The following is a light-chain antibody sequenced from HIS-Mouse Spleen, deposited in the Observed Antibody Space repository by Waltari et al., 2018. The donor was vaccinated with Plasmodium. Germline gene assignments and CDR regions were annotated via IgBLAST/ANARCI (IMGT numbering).Light chain of an antibody. V-gene: IGKV3-11*01. J-gene: IGKJ4*01. CDR1: QSVSSY. CDR2: DAS. CDR3: QQRSNWPPLT. Sequence: EIVLTQSPATLSFSPGERATLPCRASQSVSSYLAWYQQKPGQPPRLLIYDASNRATGIPARFSGSGSGTDFTLTISSLEPEDFAVYYCQQRSNWPPLTFGGGTKVEIK.